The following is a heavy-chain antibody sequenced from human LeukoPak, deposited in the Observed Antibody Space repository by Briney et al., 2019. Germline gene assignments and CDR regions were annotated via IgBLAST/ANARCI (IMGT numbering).Heavy chain of an antibody. Sequence: PSETLSLTCAVYGGSFSGYYWSWIRQPPGKGLEWIGEINHSGSTNYNPSLKSRVTISVDTSKNQFSLKLSSVTAADTAVYYCARGLGIAASYYYYYYGMDVWGQGTTVTVSS. CDR2: INHSGST. CDR3: ARGLGIAASYYYYYYGMDV. D-gene: IGHD6-13*01. V-gene: IGHV4-34*01. J-gene: IGHJ6*02. CDR1: GGSFSGYY.